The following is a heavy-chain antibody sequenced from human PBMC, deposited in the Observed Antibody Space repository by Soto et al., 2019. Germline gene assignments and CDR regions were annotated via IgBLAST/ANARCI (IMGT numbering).Heavy chain of an antibody. J-gene: IGHJ6*01. D-gene: IGHD1-1*01. CDR3: AKDQGSNWNEIHYYG. CDR1: GFTVSNYA. V-gene: IGHV3-23*01. Sequence: EVQLLESGGGLVQPGGSLRLSCAASGFTVSNYAVTWVRQAPGKGLEWVSTISGSGGSTYHADSVKGRFTISSDNSKNTPYLQMNSLKSEATAVYDCAKDQGSNWNEIHYYG. CDR2: ISGSGGST.